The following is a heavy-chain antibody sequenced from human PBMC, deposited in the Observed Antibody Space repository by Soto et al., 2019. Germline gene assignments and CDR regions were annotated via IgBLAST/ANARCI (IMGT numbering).Heavy chain of an antibody. J-gene: IGHJ1*01. D-gene: IGHD4-17*01. V-gene: IGHV3-23*01. CDR2: TSGSGDST. Sequence: PGWSLRLSCAASGFTFSSYAMNWVRQAPGKGLEWVSVTSGSGDSTYYAGSVKGRFTISRDNSKNTLYLQMNSLRVEDTSVYYCVKEMTTDQDLFHHWGQGTLVTVSA. CDR3: VKEMTTDQDLFHH. CDR1: GFTFSSYA.